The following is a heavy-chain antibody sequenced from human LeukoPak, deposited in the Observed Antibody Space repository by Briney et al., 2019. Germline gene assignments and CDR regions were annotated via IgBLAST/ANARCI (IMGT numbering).Heavy chain of an antibody. D-gene: IGHD4-17*01. CDR3: ALYGDYEYGMDV. V-gene: IGHV3-21*01. CDR1: GFTFSSYS. CDR2: ISSSSSYI. J-gene: IGHJ6*02. Sequence: PGGSLRLSCAASGFTFSSYSMNWVRQAPGKGLEWVSSISSSSSYIYYADSVKGRFTISRDNAKNSLYLQMNSLRAEDTAVYYCALYGDYEYGMDVWGQGTTVTVSS.